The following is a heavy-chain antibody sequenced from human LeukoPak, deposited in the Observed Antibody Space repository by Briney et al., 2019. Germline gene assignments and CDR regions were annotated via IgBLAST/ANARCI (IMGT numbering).Heavy chain of an antibody. J-gene: IGHJ4*02. D-gene: IGHD5-18*01. CDR3: ARVDTAMVTGVDY. Sequence: GASVKVSCKVFGYTLTELSMHWVRQPPGKGLEWMGGFDPEDGETIYAQKFQGRVSMTEDTSADTAYMELSRLRSDDTAVYYCARVDTAMVTGVDYWGQGTLVTVSS. V-gene: IGHV1-24*01. CDR1: GYTLTELS. CDR2: FDPEDGET.